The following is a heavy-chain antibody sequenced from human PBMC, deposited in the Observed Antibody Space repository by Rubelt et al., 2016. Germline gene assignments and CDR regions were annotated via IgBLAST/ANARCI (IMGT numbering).Heavy chain of an antibody. CDR3: ARDVGGNSVLYYFDY. V-gene: IGHV1-18*01. CDR2: ISASNGNT. J-gene: IGHJ4*02. D-gene: IGHD4-23*01. CDR1: GYTFTSYG. Sequence: QVQLVQSGAEVKKPGASVKVSCKASGYTFTSYGISWVRQAPGQGLEWMGWISASNGNTNYAQKLQGRGTMTTDTSTSTAYMELRSLRSDDTAVYYCARDVGGNSVLYYFDYWGQGTLVTVSS.